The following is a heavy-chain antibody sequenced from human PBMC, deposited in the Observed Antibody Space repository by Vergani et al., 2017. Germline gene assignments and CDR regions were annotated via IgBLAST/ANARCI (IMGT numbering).Heavy chain of an antibody. V-gene: IGHV3-15*01. CDR2: IRSKNDGGTA. CDR3: YTDYHDY. J-gene: IGHJ4*02. D-gene: IGHD2-2*02. Sequence: EVQVVESGGGLKKPGGSLRLSCVVSGITFKNAWINWVRQAPGKGLEWIGRIRSKNDGGTADYAAPLKGRFTISRDDSKDSAFLLVNNLKTEDTAVYFCYTDYHDYWGQGTLVTVSS. CDR1: GITFKNAW.